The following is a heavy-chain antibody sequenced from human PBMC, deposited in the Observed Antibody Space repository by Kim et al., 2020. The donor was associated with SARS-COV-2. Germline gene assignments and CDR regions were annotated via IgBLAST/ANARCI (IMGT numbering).Heavy chain of an antibody. D-gene: IGHD3-9*01. CDR3: ARAQGDILTGYYPKGVNPNYYYYYGMDV. V-gene: IGHV3-30*04. CDR1: GFTFSSYA. Sequence: GGSLRLSCAASGFTFSSYAMHWVRQAPGKGLEWVAVISYDGSNKYYADSVKGRFTISRDNSKNTLYLQMNSLRAEDTAVYYCARAQGDILTGYYPKGVNPNYYYYYGMDVWGQGTTVTVSS. CDR2: ISYDGSNK. J-gene: IGHJ6*02.